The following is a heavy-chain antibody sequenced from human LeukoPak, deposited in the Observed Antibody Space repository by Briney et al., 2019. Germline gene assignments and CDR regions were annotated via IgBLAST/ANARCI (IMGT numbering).Heavy chain of an antibody. Sequence: GASVKVSCKASGYTFTGYYMHWVRQAPGQGLEWMGWINPNSGGTNYAQKFQGRVTMTRDTSISTAYMELSRLRSDDTAVYYCARIWVVPAASLDYWGQGTLVTVSS. V-gene: IGHV1-2*02. CDR2: INPNSGGT. CDR1: GYTFTGYY. D-gene: IGHD2-2*01. J-gene: IGHJ4*02. CDR3: ARIWVVPAASLDY.